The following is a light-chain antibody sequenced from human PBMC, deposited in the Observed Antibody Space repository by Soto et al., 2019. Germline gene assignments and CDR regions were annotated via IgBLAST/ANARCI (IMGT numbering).Light chain of an antibody. Sequence: EIVLTQSPDTLSFSPGDRVTLSCRASQSLSSTYLAWYQHKPGQAPRLLIYGGSSRATGIPDRFSGSGSGTDFTLTISRLEPDDFAVYYCQQYDTSPALTFGGGTKVEIE. J-gene: IGKJ4*01. CDR2: GGS. V-gene: IGKV3-20*01. CDR3: QQYDTSPALT. CDR1: QSLSSTY.